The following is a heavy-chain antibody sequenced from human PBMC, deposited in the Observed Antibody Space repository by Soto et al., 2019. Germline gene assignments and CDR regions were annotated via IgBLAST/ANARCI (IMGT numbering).Heavy chain of an antibody. D-gene: IGHD3-3*01. CDR3: AREAPSYPYDFWSGYPSKKYYFDY. CDR1: GYTFTIYG. J-gene: IGHJ4*02. V-gene: IGHV1-18*01. Sequence: ASVKVSCKASGYTFTIYGIIWVRQAPGQGLEWMGWISAYNGNTNYAQKLQGRVTMTTDTSTSTAYMELRSLRSDDTAVYYCAREAPSYPYDFWSGYPSKKYYFDYWGQGTLVTVSS. CDR2: ISAYNGNT.